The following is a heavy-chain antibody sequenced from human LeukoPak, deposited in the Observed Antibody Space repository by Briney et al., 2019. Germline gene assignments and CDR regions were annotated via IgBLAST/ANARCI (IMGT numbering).Heavy chain of an antibody. J-gene: IGHJ4*02. CDR1: GFTFDDYA. D-gene: IGHD3-10*01. Sequence: GRSLRLSCAASGFTFDDYAMHWVRQAPGKGLEWVSGISWNSGSIGYADSVKGRFTISRDNAKNSLYLQMNSLRAEDAALYYCAISGDVDYWGQGTLVTVSS. V-gene: IGHV3-9*01. CDR3: AISGDVDY. CDR2: ISWNSGSI.